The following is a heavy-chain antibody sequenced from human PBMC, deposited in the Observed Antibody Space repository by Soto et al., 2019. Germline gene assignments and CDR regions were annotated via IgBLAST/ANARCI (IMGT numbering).Heavy chain of an antibody. Sequence: GGSLRLSCAASGFTFSNYAMAWVRQTPGKGLEWVSVISGRGDRTYYADSVKGRFTISRDNFKNTLYLQMNSLTAEDTAVYYCALADYDFWSGYYFFDYWGQGTLVTVS. D-gene: IGHD3-3*01. CDR1: GFTFSNYA. V-gene: IGHV3-23*01. J-gene: IGHJ4*02. CDR2: ISGRGDRT. CDR3: ALADYDFWSGYYFFDY.